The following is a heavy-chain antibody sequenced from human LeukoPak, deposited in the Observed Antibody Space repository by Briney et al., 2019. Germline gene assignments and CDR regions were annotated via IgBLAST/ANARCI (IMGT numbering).Heavy chain of an antibody. Sequence: PGGSLRLSCAASGFTFSSYAMSWVRQAPGKGLEWVSAISGSGGSTYYADSVEGRFTISRDNSKNTLYLQMNSLRAEDTAVYCCAKDKTPHPLSSDYWGQGTLVTVSS. CDR2: ISGSGGST. CDR3: AKDKTPHPLSSDY. CDR1: GFTFSSYA. D-gene: IGHD3-10*01. J-gene: IGHJ4*02. V-gene: IGHV3-23*01.